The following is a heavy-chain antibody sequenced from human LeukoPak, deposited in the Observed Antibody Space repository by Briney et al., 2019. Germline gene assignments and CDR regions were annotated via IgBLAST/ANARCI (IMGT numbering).Heavy chain of an antibody. Sequence: GGSLRLSCAASGFTFSSYAMSWVRQAPGKGLEWVSAISGSGGSTYYADSVKGRFTISRDNAKNSLYLQMNSLRAEDTAVYYCARDPTIRYFDWLLIGDAFDIWGQGTMVTVSS. J-gene: IGHJ3*02. CDR3: ARDPTIRYFDWLLIGDAFDI. V-gene: IGHV3-23*01. D-gene: IGHD3-9*01. CDR2: ISGSGGST. CDR1: GFTFSSYA.